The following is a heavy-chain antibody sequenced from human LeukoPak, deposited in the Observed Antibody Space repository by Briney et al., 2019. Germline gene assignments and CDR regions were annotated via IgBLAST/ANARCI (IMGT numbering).Heavy chain of an antibody. Sequence: AGSLRLSCAASGFTFSSYAMTWVRQAPGKGLEWVSGTSGNGGSTYYADSVKGRFTISRDNSKNTLYLLMNSLRAEDTAAYYCAKDRGRYFDWLYDFWGQGTLVTVSS. V-gene: IGHV3-23*01. CDR3: AKDRGRYFDWLYDF. J-gene: IGHJ4*02. D-gene: IGHD3-9*01. CDR1: GFTFSSYA. CDR2: TSGNGGST.